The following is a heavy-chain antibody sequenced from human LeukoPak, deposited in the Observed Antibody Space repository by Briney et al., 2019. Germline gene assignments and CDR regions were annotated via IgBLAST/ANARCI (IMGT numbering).Heavy chain of an antibody. D-gene: IGHD5-24*01. CDR1: GGSFSSYY. J-gene: IGHJ4*02. CDR2: IHYSGRI. V-gene: IGHV4-34*01. CDR3: SRGTDAYKCGNS. Sequence: SETLSLTCAVYGGSFSSYYWTWIRQPPGKGLEWIGEIHYSGRINYNPSLKSRVTISADTSNNHFSLKMNSVTAADTAVYYCSRGTDAYKCGNSWGQGTLVTVPS.